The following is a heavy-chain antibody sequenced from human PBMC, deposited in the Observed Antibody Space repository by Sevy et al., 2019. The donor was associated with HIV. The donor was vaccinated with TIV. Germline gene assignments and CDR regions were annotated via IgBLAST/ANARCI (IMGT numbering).Heavy chain of an antibody. CDR2: IDYDGRTT. CDR3: TRGLSGHYGLCDL. V-gene: IGHV3-74*01. Sequence: GGSLRLSCAASELTLCSPWMHWVRQAPGKGLVWVSRIDYDGRTTYYADSVKGRFTISRDNAKNTLFLQMNSLRAEDTAVYYCTRGLSGHYGLCDLWGRGTLVTVSS. CDR1: ELTLCSPW. D-gene: IGHD4-17*01. J-gene: IGHJ5*02.